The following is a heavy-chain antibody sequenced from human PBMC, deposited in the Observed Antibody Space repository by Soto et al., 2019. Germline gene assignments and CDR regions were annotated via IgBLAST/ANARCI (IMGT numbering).Heavy chain of an antibody. CDR1: GFTIYKND. V-gene: IGHV3-66*01. CDR2: IHFDGSA. D-gene: IGHD4-17*01. Sequence: EVQLVQSGRGLVQPGGSLRLSCVASGFTIYKNDMIWVRQAPGKGLEWVAHIHFDGSAYYADSVKGRFTISKDNSKNTLYFQMNILRSEDTAVCYCAAYGPNSGDGFWGQGTLVTVSS. CDR3: AAYGPNSGDGF. J-gene: IGHJ4*02.